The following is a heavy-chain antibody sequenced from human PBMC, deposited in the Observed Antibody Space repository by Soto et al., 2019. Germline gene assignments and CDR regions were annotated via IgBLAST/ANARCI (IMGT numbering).Heavy chain of an antibody. J-gene: IGHJ6*03. CDR3: ARGGDVLLWFGELFSDYYYMDV. CDR2: IYYSGST. CDR1: GGSISSYY. D-gene: IGHD3-10*01. Sequence: QVQLQESGPGLVKPSETLSLTCTVSGGSISSYYWSWIRQPPGKGLEWIGYIYYSGSTNYNPSLKSRVTISVDTSKNQFALKLSSVTAADTAVYYCARGGDVLLWFGELFSDYYYMDVWGKGTTVTVSS. V-gene: IGHV4-59*01.